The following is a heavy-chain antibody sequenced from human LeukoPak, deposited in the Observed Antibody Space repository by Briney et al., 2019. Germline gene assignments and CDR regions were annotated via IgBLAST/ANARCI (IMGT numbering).Heavy chain of an antibody. CDR3: ARAFGDTAMVIHLYYGMDV. CDR2: MNPNSGNT. CDR1: GYTFTSYD. J-gene: IGHJ6*02. D-gene: IGHD5-18*01. Sequence: ASVKVSCKASGYTFTSYDINWVRQATGQGLEWMGWMNPNSGNTGYAQKFQGRVTMTRNTSISTAYMELSSLRSEDTAVYYCARAFGDTAMVIHLYYGMDVWGQGTTVTVSS. V-gene: IGHV1-8*01.